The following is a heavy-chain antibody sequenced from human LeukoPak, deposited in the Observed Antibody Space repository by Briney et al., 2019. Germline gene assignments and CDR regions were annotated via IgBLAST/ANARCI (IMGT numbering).Heavy chain of an antibody. J-gene: IGHJ6*03. V-gene: IGHV3-11*01. CDR1: GFTFSNSY. D-gene: IGHD2-2*01. CDR3: AARGYIVRVPAAKGGGPDNSYYYMDV. Sequence: GGSLRLSCAASGFTFSNSYMSWIRQAPGKGLEWISYISSSSGTIIHYADSVKGRFTISRDNAKNSLYLQMTSLRAEDTAVYYCAARGYIVRVPAAKGGGPDNSYYYMDVWGKGTTVTISS. CDR2: ISSSSGTII.